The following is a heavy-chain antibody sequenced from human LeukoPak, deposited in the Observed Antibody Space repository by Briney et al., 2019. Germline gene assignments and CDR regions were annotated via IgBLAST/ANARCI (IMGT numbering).Heavy chain of an antibody. CDR3: ARDAATVTTVFDY. CDR1: GYTFTDYG. D-gene: IGHD4-17*01. CDR2: ISGYNGNT. V-gene: IGHV1-18*01. J-gene: IGHJ4*02. Sequence: ASVKVSCKTSGYTFTDYGISWVRQAPGQGPEWLEWISGYNGNTNYAQKIQGRVTMTTDTSTSTVYMEVRSLRSDDTAVYYCARDAATVTTVFDYWGQGTLVTVSS.